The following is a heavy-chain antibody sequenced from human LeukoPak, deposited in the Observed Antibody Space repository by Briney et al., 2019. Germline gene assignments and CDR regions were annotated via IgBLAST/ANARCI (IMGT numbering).Heavy chain of an antibody. CDR3: ARGPRYSSSSYYFDY. Sequence: GGSLRLSCAASGFTFSSYAMHWVRQAPGKGLEYVSAISRNGGSTYYANSVKGRFTISRDNSKNTLYLQMGSLRAEDMAVYYCARGPRYSSSSYYFDYWGQGTLVTVSS. D-gene: IGHD6-6*01. CDR2: ISRNGGST. V-gene: IGHV3-64*01. CDR1: GFTFSSYA. J-gene: IGHJ4*02.